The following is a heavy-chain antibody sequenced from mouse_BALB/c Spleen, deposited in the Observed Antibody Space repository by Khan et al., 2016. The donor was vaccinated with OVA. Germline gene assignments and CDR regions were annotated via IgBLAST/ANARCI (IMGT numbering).Heavy chain of an antibody. CDR3: ARGRAAYYRNDGGAMEY. J-gene: IGHJ4*01. D-gene: IGHD2-14*01. CDR1: GYTFTTAG. Sequence: QIQLVQSGPELKKPGETVRISCKASGYTFTTAGIQWVQKMPGKGLKWIGWINTHSGVPKYAEDFKGRFAFSLEISVNTAYLQITNLQYEDTATYVCARGRAAYYRNDGGAMEYWGQGTSVTVSS. CDR2: INTHSGVP. V-gene: IGHV9-4*02.